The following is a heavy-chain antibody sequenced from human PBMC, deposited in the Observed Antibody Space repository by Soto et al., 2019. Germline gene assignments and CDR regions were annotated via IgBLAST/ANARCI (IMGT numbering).Heavy chain of an antibody. V-gene: IGHV4-30-4*01. CDR1: GGSISSGDYY. CDR3: ARGNAEFDY. Sequence: SETLSLTYTVSGGSISSGDYYWSWIRQPPGKGLEWIGYIYYSGSTYYNPSLKSRVTISVDTSKNQFSLKLSSVTAADTAVYSGARGNAEFDYWGKGTLVTVSS. J-gene: IGHJ4*02. CDR2: IYYSGST. D-gene: IGHD2-8*01.